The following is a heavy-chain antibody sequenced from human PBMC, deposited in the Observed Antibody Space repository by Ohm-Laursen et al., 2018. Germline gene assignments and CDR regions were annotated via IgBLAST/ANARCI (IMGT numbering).Heavy chain of an antibody. CDR3: ARGPGIAAAGPSKPFDY. V-gene: IGHV3-74*01. CDR1: GITFSSYW. CDR2: INSDGSSI. Sequence: SLRLSCAASGITFSSYWMQWVRQAPGKGRVWVSRINSDGSSISYADSVKGRFTISRDNAKNTLYLQMNSLRAEDTAVYYCARGPGIAAAGPSKPFDYWGQGTLVTVSS. D-gene: IGHD6-13*01. J-gene: IGHJ4*02.